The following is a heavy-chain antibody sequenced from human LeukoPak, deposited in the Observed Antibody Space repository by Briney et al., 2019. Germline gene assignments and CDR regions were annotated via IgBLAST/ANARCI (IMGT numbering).Heavy chain of an antibody. CDR1: GGSFSGSY. CDR3: ARVITMVRGVAHSILQYFQH. Sequence: SETLSLTCAVYGGSFSGSYWSWIRQPPGKGLEWIGEINHSGSTNYNPSLKSRVTISVDTSKNQFSLKLSSVTAADTAVYYCARVITMVRGVAHSILQYFQHWGQGTLVTVSS. J-gene: IGHJ1*01. CDR2: INHSGST. D-gene: IGHD3-10*01. V-gene: IGHV4-34*01.